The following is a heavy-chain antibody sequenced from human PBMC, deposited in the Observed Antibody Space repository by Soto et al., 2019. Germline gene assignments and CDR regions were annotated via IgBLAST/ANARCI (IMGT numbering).Heavy chain of an antibody. CDR1: GGSVSSGPYN. D-gene: IGHD2-15*01. CDR2: MYFSGRT. Sequence: TSETLSLTCTVSGGSVSSGPYNWGWIRQPPGKGLEWIGNMYFSGRTYSNPSLKNRVTISVDTSKNQFSLRLSSVTAADTAVYFCARIDPGSAVYFFDYWGRGTLVTVSS. J-gene: IGHJ4*02. CDR3: ARIDPGSAVYFFDY. V-gene: IGHV4-39*01.